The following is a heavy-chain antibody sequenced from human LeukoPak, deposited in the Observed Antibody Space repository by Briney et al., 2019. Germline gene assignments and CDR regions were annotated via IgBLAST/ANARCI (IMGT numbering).Heavy chain of an antibody. CDR3: ARPYSSSWGFQH. J-gene: IGHJ1*01. Sequence: ASVKVSCKASGYTFTGYYMHWVRQAPGQGLEWMGWINPNSGGTNYAQKFQGRVTMTRDTSISTAYMELSRLRSDDTAVYYCARPYSSSWGFQHWGQGTLVIVSS. CDR1: GYTFTGYY. D-gene: IGHD6-13*01. CDR2: INPNSGGT. V-gene: IGHV1-2*02.